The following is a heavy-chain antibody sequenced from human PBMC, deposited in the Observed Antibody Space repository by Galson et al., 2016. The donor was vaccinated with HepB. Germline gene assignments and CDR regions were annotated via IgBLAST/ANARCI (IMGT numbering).Heavy chain of an antibody. D-gene: IGHD3-10*01. CDR3: ARIRCGSSGHFDS. J-gene: IGHJ4*02. CDR1: GFSLTTGEMC. Sequence: PALVKPTQTLTLTCSFSGFSLTTGEMCVSWIRQPPGKALEWLALIDWGDEKYYTTPLQTRLTISRDTSENQVVLTLTNMDPVDTATYFCARIRCGSSGHFDSWGQGTLVTVSS. V-gene: IGHV2-70*01. CDR2: IDWGDEK.